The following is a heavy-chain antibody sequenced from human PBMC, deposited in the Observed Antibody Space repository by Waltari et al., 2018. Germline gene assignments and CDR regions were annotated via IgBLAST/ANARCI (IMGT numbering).Heavy chain of an antibody. CDR1: GFTFRSYA. Sequence: EMQLLESGGGLVQPGGSLRLSCAASGFTFRSYAMSWVCQAPAKGLEWVSGISASGGATYYADSVKGQFTISRDNSKNTLYLQMNSLRAEDTALYYCAKAIEVRGGILGYGLDVWGQGTTVTVSS. J-gene: IGHJ6*02. D-gene: IGHD3-10*01. CDR3: AKAIEVRGGILGYGLDV. V-gene: IGHV3-23*01. CDR2: ISASGGAT.